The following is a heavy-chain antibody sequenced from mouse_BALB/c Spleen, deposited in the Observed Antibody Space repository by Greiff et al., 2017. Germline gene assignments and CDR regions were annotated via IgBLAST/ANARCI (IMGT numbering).Heavy chain of an antibody. V-gene: IGHV1-77*01. CDR1: GYTFTDYY. Sequence: QVQLQQSGAELARPGASVKLSCKASGYTFTDYYINWVKQRTGQGLEWIGEIYPGSGNTYYNEKFKGKATLTADKSSSTAYMQLSSLTSEDSAVYFCARGGPYGSSWYYAMDYWGQGTSV. CDR3: ARGGPYGSSWYYAMDY. CDR2: IYPGSGNT. D-gene: IGHD1-1*01. J-gene: IGHJ4*01.